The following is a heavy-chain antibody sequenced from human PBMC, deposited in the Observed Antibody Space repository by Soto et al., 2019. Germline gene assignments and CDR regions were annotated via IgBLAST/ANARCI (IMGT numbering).Heavy chain of an antibody. D-gene: IGHD6-6*01. Sequence: QVQLVESGGGLVKPGGSLRLSCAATGFTFSDYYMSWIRQAPGKGLEWVSYISSSSSYTNYADSVKGRFTISRDNAKNSLYLQMNSLRADDTAVYYCARDQFSSSWDWGQGTVVTVSS. V-gene: IGHV3-11*06. J-gene: IGHJ4*02. CDR1: GFTFSDYY. CDR2: ISSSSSYT. CDR3: ARDQFSSSWD.